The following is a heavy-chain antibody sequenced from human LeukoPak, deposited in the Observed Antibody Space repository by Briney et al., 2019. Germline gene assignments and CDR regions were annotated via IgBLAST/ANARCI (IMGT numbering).Heavy chain of an antibody. CDR1: GGSISSYY. J-gene: IGHJ5*02. D-gene: IGHD2-2*01. V-gene: IGHV4-4*07. CDR3: ARHGSPEYCSSSSCYNWFDP. Sequence: PSETLSLTCTVSGGSISSYYWSWIRQPAGKGLEWIGRIYTSGGTNYSPSLKSRVTMSVDTSKNQFSLKLSSVTAADTAVYYCARHGSPEYCSSSSCYNWFDPWGQGTLVTVSS. CDR2: IYTSGGT.